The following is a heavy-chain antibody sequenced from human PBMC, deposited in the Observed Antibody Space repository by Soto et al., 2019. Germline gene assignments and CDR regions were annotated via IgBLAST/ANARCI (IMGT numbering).Heavy chain of an antibody. CDR3: IRPLAGS. CDR2: IRGKPNNYAT. Sequence: GGSLRLSCVASGFTFSVSAIHWVRQASGKGLEWVGHIRGKPNNYATAYIESVRGRFTISRDDSKNTAYLQMSSLKTEDTAVYYCIRPLAGSWGQGTLVTVSS. V-gene: IGHV3-73*01. CDR1: GFTFSVSA. D-gene: IGHD6-25*01. J-gene: IGHJ5*02.